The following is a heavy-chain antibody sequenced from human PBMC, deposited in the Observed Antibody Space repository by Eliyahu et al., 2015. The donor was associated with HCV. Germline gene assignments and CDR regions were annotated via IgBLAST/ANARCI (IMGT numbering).Heavy chain of an antibody. V-gene: IGHV1-69*01. D-gene: IGHD5/OR15-5a*01. Sequence: LEWMGRILPVFGSSNYAQKFQGRVSITADESRATAYLELNSLTSDDTAIFYCATVRASVTHRAEYFQHWGQGTLVTVS. CDR3: ATVRASVTHRAEYFQH. CDR2: ILPVFGSS. J-gene: IGHJ1*01.